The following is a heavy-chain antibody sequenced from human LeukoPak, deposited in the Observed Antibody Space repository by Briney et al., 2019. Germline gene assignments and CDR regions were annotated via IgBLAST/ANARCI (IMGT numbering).Heavy chain of an antibody. V-gene: IGHV3-7*04. CDR1: GFTFSRYW. CDR2: IEQDGSEK. CDR3: ARASEDYYDSSGYGNFDY. J-gene: IGHJ4*02. D-gene: IGHD3-22*01. Sequence: GGSLRLSCAASGFTFSRYWMSWVRQAPGKGLEWVANIEQDGSEKYYVDSVKGRFTISRDNAKNSLYLQMNSLRAEDTAVYYCARASEDYYDSSGYGNFDYWGQGTLVTVSS.